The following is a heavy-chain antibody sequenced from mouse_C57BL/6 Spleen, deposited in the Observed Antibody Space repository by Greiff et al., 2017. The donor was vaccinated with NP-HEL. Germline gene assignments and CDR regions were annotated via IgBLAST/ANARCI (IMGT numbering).Heavy chain of an antibody. J-gene: IGHJ4*01. D-gene: IGHD2-3*01. Sequence: DVQLVESGGGLVKPGGSLKLSCAASGFTFSDYAMSWVRQAPEKGLEWVAYISGGSSTTYYPANVKGRFTISRDNAKNTLFLQMTSLRSEDTAMYYCARHGYYPYYAMDYWGQGTSVTVSS. V-gene: IGHV5-17*01. CDR3: ARHGYYPYYAMDY. CDR1: GFTFSDYA. CDR2: ISGGSSTT.